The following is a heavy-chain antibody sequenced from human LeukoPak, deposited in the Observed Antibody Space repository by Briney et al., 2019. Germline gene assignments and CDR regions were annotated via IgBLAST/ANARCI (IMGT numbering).Heavy chain of an antibody. CDR2: ISSSGSTI. D-gene: IGHD5-24*01. CDR1: GFTFSSYE. V-gene: IGHV3-48*03. J-gene: IGHJ6*03. CDR3: ARVGTRMVTIVAPYYMDV. Sequence: GGSLRLSCAASGFTFSSYEMNWVRQAPGKGLEWVSYISSSGSTIYYADSVKGRFTISRDNAKNSLYLQMNSLRAEDTAVYYCARVGTRMVTIVAPYYMDVWGKGTTVTVSS.